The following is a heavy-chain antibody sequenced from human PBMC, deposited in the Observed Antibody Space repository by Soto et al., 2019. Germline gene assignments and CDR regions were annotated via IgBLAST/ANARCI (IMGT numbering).Heavy chain of an antibody. D-gene: IGHD6-19*01. CDR1: GFTFSSYA. CDR3: AKDRGIYSSGWYEGFDY. V-gene: IGHV3-23*01. Sequence: GGSLRLSCAASGFTFSSYAMSWVRQAPGKGLEWVSAISGSGGSTYYADSVKGRFTISRDNSKNTLYLQMNSLRAEDTFVYYCAKDRGIYSSGWYEGFDYWGQGTLVTVSS. J-gene: IGHJ4*02. CDR2: ISGSGGST.